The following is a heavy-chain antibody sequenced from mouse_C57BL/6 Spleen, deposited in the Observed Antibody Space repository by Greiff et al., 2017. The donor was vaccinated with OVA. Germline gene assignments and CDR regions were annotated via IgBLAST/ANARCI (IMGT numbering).Heavy chain of an antibody. V-gene: IGHV14-3*01. CDR3: ARGLGRQDMDY. CDR1: GFNFKNTY. D-gene: IGHD4-1*01. J-gene: IGHJ4*01. CDR2: IDPANGNT. Sequence: EVQLVESVAELVRPGASVKLSCTASGFNFKNTYMHWVKQRPEQGLEWIGRIDPANGNTKYAPKFQGKATITADTSSSTAYLQLSSLTSEDTAIYYCARGLGRQDMDYWGQGTSVTVSS.